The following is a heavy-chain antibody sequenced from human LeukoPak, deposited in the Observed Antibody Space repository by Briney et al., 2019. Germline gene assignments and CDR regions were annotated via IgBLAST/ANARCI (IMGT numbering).Heavy chain of an antibody. CDR1: GGTISSSSYY. V-gene: IGHV4-39*07. CDR2: IYYSGST. D-gene: IGHD3-9*01. CDR3: ARDIHYDILTGYYRELDY. Sequence: PSETLSLTCTVSGGTISSSSYYWGWIRQPPGKGLEWIGSIYYSGSTYYNPSLKSRVTISVDTSKNQFSLKLSSVTAADTAVYYCARDIHYDILTGYYRELDYWGQGTLVTVSS. J-gene: IGHJ4*02.